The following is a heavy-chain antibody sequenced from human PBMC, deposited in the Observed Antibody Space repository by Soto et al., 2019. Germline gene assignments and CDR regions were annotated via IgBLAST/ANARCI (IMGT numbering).Heavy chain of an antibody. Sequence: TSETLSLTCTVSGGSISSGGYYWSWIRQHPGKGLEWIGYIYYSGSTYHNPSLKSRVTISVDTSKNQFSLKLSSVTAADTAVYYCARDRGIHGSGSYSYLFAPWGQGTLVTVSS. J-gene: IGHJ5*02. CDR3: ARDRGIHGSGSYSYLFAP. V-gene: IGHV4-31*03. CDR2: IYYSGST. D-gene: IGHD3-10*01. CDR1: GGSISSGGYY.